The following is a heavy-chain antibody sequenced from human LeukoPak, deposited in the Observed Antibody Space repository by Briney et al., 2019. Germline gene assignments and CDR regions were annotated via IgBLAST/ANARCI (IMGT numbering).Heavy chain of an antibody. CDR1: GFTFDDYA. CDR3: AKDISGFRGAFDI. CDR2: ISWNSGSI. V-gene: IGHV3-9*01. J-gene: IGHJ3*02. D-gene: IGHD3-10*01. Sequence: GRSLRLSCAASGFTFDDYAMHWVRQAPGKGLEWVSGISWNSGSIGYADSVKGRFTISRDNAKNSLYLQMNSLRAEDTALYYCAKDISGFRGAFDIWGQGTMVTVSS.